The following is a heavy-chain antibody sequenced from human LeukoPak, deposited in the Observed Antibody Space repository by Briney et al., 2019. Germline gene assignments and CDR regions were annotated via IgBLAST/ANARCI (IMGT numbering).Heavy chain of an antibody. CDR3: ARVPRVPGYYGSGSYSRWWFDP. Sequence: ASVKVSCKASGYTFTSYYMHWVRQAPGQGLEWMGWINPNSGGTNYAQKFQGRVTMTRDTSISTAYMELSRLRSDDTAVYYCARVPRVPGYYGSGSYSRWWFDPWGQGTLVTVSS. D-gene: IGHD3-10*01. CDR2: INPNSGGT. J-gene: IGHJ5*02. CDR1: GYTFTSYY. V-gene: IGHV1-2*02.